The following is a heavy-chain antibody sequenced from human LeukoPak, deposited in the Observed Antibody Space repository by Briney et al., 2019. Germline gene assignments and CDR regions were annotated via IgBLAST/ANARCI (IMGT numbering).Heavy chain of an antibody. V-gene: IGHV4-39*01. CDR2: TFYSGRT. CDR3: ARRRHNFDFYDV. CDR1: GDSIISNIYW. J-gene: IGHJ3*01. Sequence: SETLCLTCTVSGDSIISNIYWWDWVRLPPGKGLEWIGATFYSGRTFYTPSLNSRVTISVDTSKNQFYLALSSATAADTAVYYCARRRHNFDFYDVWGQGTRVTVSS. D-gene: IGHD3/OR15-3a*01.